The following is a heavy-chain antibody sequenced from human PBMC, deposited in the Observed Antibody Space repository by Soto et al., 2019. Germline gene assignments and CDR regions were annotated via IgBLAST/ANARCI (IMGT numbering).Heavy chain of an antibody. J-gene: IGHJ4*02. CDR1: GGSISSGGYY. Sequence: QVQLQESGPGLVKPSQTLSLTCTVSGGSISSGGYYWSWIRQHPGKGLEWIGYIYYSGSTYYNPSLKSRVTISVDTSKSQFSLKLSSVTAADTAVYYCARRGRGLVTVVYWGQGTLVTVSS. CDR2: IYYSGST. D-gene: IGHD6-19*01. CDR3: ARRGRGLVTVVY. V-gene: IGHV4-31*03.